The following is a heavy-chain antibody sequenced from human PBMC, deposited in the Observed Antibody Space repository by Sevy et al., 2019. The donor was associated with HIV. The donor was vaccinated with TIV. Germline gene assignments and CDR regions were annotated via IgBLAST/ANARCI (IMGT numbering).Heavy chain of an antibody. D-gene: IGHD3-3*01. J-gene: IGHJ5*02. CDR1: GFTFSNYA. Sequence: GGSLRLSCAASGFTFSNYAIHWVRQAPGKGLEWVAVLSYDGSDKDYADSVKGRFTISRDNFNNTLYLHMNSLKIEDTAVYYCARDNFVYFWSGYYDSWGPGTLVTVSS. CDR3: ARDNFVYFWSGYYDS. CDR2: LSYDGSDK. V-gene: IGHV3-30-3*01.